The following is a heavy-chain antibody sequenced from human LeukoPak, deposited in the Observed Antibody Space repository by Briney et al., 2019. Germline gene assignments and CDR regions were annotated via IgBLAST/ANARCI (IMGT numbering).Heavy chain of an antibody. CDR2: IYYSGST. CDR1: GGSISSYY. J-gene: IGHJ4*02. D-gene: IGHD3-16*02. Sequence: SGTLSLTCTVSGGSISSYYWSWIRQPPGKGREWIGYIYYSGSTNYNPSLKSGVTISVDTSKNQFSLKLSSVTAADTAVYYCARVDYVWGSYRYFYFDYWGQGTLVTVSS. V-gene: IGHV4-59*01. CDR3: ARVDYVWGSYRYFYFDY.